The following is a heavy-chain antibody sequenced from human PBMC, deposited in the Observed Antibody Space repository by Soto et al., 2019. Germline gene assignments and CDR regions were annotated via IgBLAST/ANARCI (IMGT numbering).Heavy chain of an antibody. CDR3: ASAAVTGTAGLDF. CDR1: GYTFSGFY. Sequence: ASVKVSCKASGYTFSGFYMHWVRQAPGQGLEWMGWINPNSGGTKSAEKFQGRVTMTRDTSISTAYMELSRLTSDDTAVYYCASAAVTGTAGLDFWGQGTQVTVSS. D-gene: IGHD6-19*01. J-gene: IGHJ4*02. V-gene: IGHV1-2*02. CDR2: INPNSGGT.